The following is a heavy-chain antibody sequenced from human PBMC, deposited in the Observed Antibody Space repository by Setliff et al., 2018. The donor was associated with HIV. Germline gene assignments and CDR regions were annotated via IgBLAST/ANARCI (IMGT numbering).Heavy chain of an antibody. CDR3: ARSQINLVRGVVHYFDY. CDR1: GGTFSTYG. J-gene: IGHJ4*02. V-gene: IGHV1-69*05. CDR2: IIPLFDTS. D-gene: IGHD3-10*01. Sequence: SVKVSCKASGGTFSTYGLSWVRQAPGQGLEWMGGIIPLFDTSNYAQKFQGRVTISRDTSASTAHMELSSLRSEDMAVYYCARSQINLVRGVVHYFDYWGQGTLVTVSS.